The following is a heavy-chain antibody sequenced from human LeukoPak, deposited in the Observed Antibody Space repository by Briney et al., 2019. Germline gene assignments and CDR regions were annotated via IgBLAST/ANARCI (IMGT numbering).Heavy chain of an antibody. D-gene: IGHD3-10*01. CDR3: TTLFRGVNVEDAFDI. CDR2: IKSKTDGGTT. J-gene: IGHJ3*02. CDR1: GFTFSNAW. V-gene: IGHV3-15*01. Sequence: GGPLRLSCAASGFTFSNAWMSWVRQAPGKGLEWVGRIKSKTDGGTTDYAAPVKGRFTISRDDSKNTLYLQMNSLKTEDTAVYYCTTLFRGVNVEDAFDIWGQGTMVTVSS.